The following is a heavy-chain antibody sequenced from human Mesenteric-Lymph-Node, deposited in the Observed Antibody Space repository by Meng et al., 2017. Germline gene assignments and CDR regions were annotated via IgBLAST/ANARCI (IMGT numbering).Heavy chain of an antibody. V-gene: IGHV4-38-2*01. D-gene: IGHD3-22*01. CDR1: GYSISSGYY. CDR3: ARVVGYYDSTEGYFDY. CDR2: IYHSGST. J-gene: IGHJ4*02. Sequence: SETLSLTCAVSGYSISSGYYWGWIRQPPGKGLEWIGSIYHSGSTYYNPSLKSRVTISVDTSKNQFSLKLSSVTAADTAVYYCARVVGYYDSTEGYFDYWGQGTQVTVSS.